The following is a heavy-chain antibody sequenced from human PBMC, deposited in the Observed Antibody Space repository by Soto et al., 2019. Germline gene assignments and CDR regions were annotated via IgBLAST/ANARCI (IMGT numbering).Heavy chain of an antibody. D-gene: IGHD3-9*01. CDR3: GRGLGTDFDWLLSRDY. CDR2: INPNNGNT. J-gene: IGHJ4*02. CDR1: GYTFTSYG. V-gene: IGHV1-18*01. Sequence: ASVKVSCKASGYTFTSYGISWVRQAPGQGLEWMGWINPNNGNTNYAQKLQGRVTMTRNTSTSTAYMELSSLRSEDTAVYYCGRGLGTDFDWLLSRDYWGQGTLVTVSS.